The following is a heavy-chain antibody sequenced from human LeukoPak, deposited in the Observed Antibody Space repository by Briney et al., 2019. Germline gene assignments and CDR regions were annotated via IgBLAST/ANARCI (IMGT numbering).Heavy chain of an antibody. CDR2: IVGRGGIT. J-gene: IGHJ4*02. CDR1: GITFSSYA. V-gene: IGHV3-23*01. Sequence: QSGGSLRLSCAASGITFSSYAMSWVRQAPGKGLEWVSTIVGRGGITYYADSVKGRFTISRDNSKNTLYLQLNSLRAEDTAVYYCVRGAPRRWFGESLSGAKYYFDYWGQGTLVTVSS. CDR3: VRGAPRRWFGESLSGAKYYFDY. D-gene: IGHD3-10*01.